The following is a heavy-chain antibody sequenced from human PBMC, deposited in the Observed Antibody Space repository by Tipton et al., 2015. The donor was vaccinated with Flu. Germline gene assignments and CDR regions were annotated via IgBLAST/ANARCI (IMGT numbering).Heavy chain of an antibody. J-gene: IGHJ3*02. CDR2: IYTSGST. CDR3: ARVAGYSGSYRDAFDI. CDR1: GGSISSYY. Sequence: TLSLTCTVCGGSISSYYWSWIRQPAGKGLEWIGRIYTSGSTNYNPSLKSRVTMSVDTSKNQFSLKLSSVTAADTAVYYCARVAGYSGSYRDAFDIWGQGTMVTVSS. D-gene: IGHD1-26*01. V-gene: IGHV4-4*07.